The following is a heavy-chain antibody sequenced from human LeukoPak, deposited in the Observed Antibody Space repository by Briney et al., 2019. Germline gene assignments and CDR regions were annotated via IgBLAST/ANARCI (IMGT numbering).Heavy chain of an antibody. Sequence: ASVKVSCKASGYTFTNYYMHWVRQAPGQGLEWMGIINPSGGSTNYAQKFQGRVTITADKSTSTAYMELSSLRSEDTAVYYCARDEMATMFSFRNFDAFDIWGQGTMVTVSS. CDR2: INPSGGST. V-gene: IGHV1-46*01. D-gene: IGHD5-24*01. CDR1: GYTFTNYY. CDR3: ARDEMATMFSFRNFDAFDI. J-gene: IGHJ3*02.